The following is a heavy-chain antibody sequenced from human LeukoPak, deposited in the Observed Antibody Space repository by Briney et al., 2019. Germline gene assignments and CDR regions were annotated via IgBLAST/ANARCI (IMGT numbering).Heavy chain of an antibody. Sequence: SETLSLTCTVSGGSISSSSYYWGWIRQPPGKGLEWIGSIYYSGYTCYNPSLESRVTISVDTSKNQFSLKLSSVTAADTAVYYCASGVVVITTRPFDYWGQGTLVTVSS. CDR1: GGSISSSSYY. J-gene: IGHJ4*02. CDR3: ASGVVVITTRPFDY. CDR2: IYYSGYT. V-gene: IGHV4-39*01. D-gene: IGHD3-22*01.